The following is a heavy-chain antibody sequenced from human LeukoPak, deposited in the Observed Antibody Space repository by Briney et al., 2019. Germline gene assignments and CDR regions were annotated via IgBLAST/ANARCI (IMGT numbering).Heavy chain of an antibody. J-gene: IGHJ4*02. Sequence: GGSLRLSCAASGFTFSVSAMHWVRQASGKGLEWGGRIRSKANNYATTYAASVKGRFTISRDNSKNTAYLQMDSLKTEDTAVYYCTRLLAEGCWGQGTLVTVSS. CDR3: TRLLAEGC. CDR2: IRSKANNYAT. V-gene: IGHV3-73*01. CDR1: GFTFSVSA.